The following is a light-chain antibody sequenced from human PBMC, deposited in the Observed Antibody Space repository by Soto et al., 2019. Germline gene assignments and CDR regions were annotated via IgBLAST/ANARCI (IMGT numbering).Light chain of an antibody. Sequence: QSALTQPPSVSGAPGQRVTISCTGSSSNIGAGYDVHWYQQLPGTAPKLLIYGNINRPSGVPDRFSGSKSGTSASLAITGLQAEDEADYYCQSFGSSLSGVVFGGGTKLTVL. CDR1: SSNIGAGYD. CDR2: GNI. CDR3: QSFGSSLSGVV. J-gene: IGLJ3*02. V-gene: IGLV1-40*01.